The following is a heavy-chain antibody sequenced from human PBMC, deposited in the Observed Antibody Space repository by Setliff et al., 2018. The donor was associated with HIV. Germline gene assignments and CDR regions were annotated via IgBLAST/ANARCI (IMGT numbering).Heavy chain of an antibody. CDR1: GLTLSDYW. D-gene: IGHD1-20*01. Sequence: PGGSLRLSCAASGLTLSDYWMHWVRQAPGKGLEWVSHISKMGTTIKYADSVKGRFTISRDDAKNTLYLQMNSLRVEDTAVYYCVRDITTCWDVWGQGTTVTVSS. J-gene: IGHJ6*02. CDR2: ISKMGTTI. V-gene: IGHV3-74*01. CDR3: VRDITTCWDV.